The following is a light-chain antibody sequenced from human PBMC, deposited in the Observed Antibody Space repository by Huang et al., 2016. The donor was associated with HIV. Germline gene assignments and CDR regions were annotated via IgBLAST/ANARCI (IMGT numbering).Light chain of an antibody. CDR1: HSVTSN. J-gene: IGKJ5*01. CDR2: GAS. CDR3: QQYDNWPLT. V-gene: IGKV3-15*01. Sequence: ERVMTQSPATLSVAPGERVTLSCRASHSVTSNLAWSQQKPGQAPRRLIHGASTRATGIPARFSGSGSGTEFTLAISSLQSEDSGVYFCQQYDNWPLTFGQGTRLEIK.